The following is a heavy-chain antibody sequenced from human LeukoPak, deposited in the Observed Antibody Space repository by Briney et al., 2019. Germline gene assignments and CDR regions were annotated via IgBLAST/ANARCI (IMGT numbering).Heavy chain of an antibody. CDR3: ARDLTQQLVPRGWFDP. D-gene: IGHD6-13*01. J-gene: IGHJ5*02. Sequence: SETLSLTCTVSGGSISSSSYYWGWIRQPPGKGLEWIVSIYHSGSTYYNPPPKSRVTISVDTSKNQFSLKLSSVTAADTAVYYCARDLTQQLVPRGWFDPWGQGTLVTVSS. V-gene: IGHV4-39*07. CDR2: IYHSGST. CDR1: GGSISSSSYY.